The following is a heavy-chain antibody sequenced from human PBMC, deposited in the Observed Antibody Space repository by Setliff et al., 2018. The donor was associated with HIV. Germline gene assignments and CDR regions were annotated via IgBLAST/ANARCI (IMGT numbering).Heavy chain of an antibody. D-gene: IGHD4-17*01. J-gene: IGHJ4*02. Sequence: ASVKVSCKASGYTFTSYGISWVRQAPGQGLEWMGWISAYNGNTNYAQKFQGRVTMTTDTPTSTAYMELRSLRSDDTAVYYCARDEDYGDDPYYFDYWGQGTLVTVS. CDR3: ARDEDYGDDPYYFDY. CDR2: ISAYNGNT. V-gene: IGHV1-18*01. CDR1: GYTFTSYG.